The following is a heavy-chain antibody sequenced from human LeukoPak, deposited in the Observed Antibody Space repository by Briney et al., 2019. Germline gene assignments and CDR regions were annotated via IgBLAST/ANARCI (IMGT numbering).Heavy chain of an antibody. D-gene: IGHD3-9*01. CDR1: GGSISSGGYY. V-gene: IGHV4-31*03. CDR2: IYYSGST. CDR3: ARAAYDILTGYYNVGWYFDL. J-gene: IGHJ2*01. Sequence: SQTLSLTCTVSGGSISSGGYYWSWIRQHPVKGLQWIGYIYYSGSTYYNPSLKSRVTISVDTSKNQFSLKLSSVTAADTAVYYWARAAYDILTGYYNVGWYFDLWGRGTLVTVSP.